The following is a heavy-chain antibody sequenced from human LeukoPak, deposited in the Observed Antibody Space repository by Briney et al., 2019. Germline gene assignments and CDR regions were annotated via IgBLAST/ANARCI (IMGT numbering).Heavy chain of an antibody. CDR1: GGSISSYY. Sequence: SETLSLTCTVSGGSISSYYWSWIRQPPGKGPEWIGYIYYSGSTNYNPSLKSRVTISVDKSKNQFSLKLSSVTAADTAVYYCARSWGIAAAGAFDYWGQGTLVTVSS. J-gene: IGHJ4*02. CDR2: IYYSGST. CDR3: ARSWGIAAAGAFDY. V-gene: IGHV4-59*12. D-gene: IGHD6-13*01.